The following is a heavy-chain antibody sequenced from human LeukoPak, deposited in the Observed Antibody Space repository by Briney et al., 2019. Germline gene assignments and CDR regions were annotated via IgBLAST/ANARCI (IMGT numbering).Heavy chain of an antibody. CDR3: AKRGSYGDLHDAFDI. D-gene: IGHD4-17*01. CDR2: ISGSGGST. J-gene: IGHJ3*02. V-gene: IGHV3-23*01. Sequence: PAGSLSLSCAASGFTFSSYAMSWVRQAPGKGLEWVSAISGSGGSTYYADSVKGRFTISRDSSKNTLYLQMNSLRAEDTGVYYCAKRGSYGDLHDAFDIWGQGRMVTVSS. CDR1: GFTFSSYA.